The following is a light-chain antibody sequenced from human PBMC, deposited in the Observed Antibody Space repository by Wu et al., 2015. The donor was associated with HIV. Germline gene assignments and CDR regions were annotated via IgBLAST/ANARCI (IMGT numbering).Light chain of an antibody. V-gene: IGKV3-11*01. CDR3: QQRKRWPQT. CDR1: QNIGTD. CDR2: DAL. J-gene: IGKJ1*01. Sequence: VVLTQSPVTLSLSPGERAALSCRASQNIGTDLGWYQQKPGQSPRLLIYDALNRATGIPARFSGSGSGTDFNLTISSLEPEDFAVYFCQQRKRWPQTFGQGTKVEMK.